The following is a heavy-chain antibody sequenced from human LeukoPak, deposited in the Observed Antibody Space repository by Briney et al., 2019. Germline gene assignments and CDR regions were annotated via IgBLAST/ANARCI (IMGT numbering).Heavy chain of an antibody. CDR3: ARGGIQLWYYFDY. D-gene: IGHD5-18*01. V-gene: IGHV3-7*03. CDR2: IKQDGSEK. J-gene: IGHJ4*02. Sequence: GGSLRLSCAASGFTFSSYWMSWVRQAPGKGLEWVANIKQDGSEKYYVDSVKGRFTISRDNAKNSLYLQMNSLRAEDTAVYYCARGGIQLWYYFDYWGQGTLVTVSS. CDR1: GFTFSSYW.